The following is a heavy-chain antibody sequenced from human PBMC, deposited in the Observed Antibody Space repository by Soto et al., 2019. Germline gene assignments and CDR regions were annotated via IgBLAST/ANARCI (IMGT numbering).Heavy chain of an antibody. D-gene: IGHD3-10*01. Sequence: QVRLVQSGTEVKKPGASVKVSCKASGYTFTSYGISWVRQAPGQGLEWMGWISVYNGNTNYAQKLQGRVTMTTDTSTSTAYMELSSLRSDDTAVYYCTIASKPREVTPSRMDVWGHGTTVTLSS. CDR3: TIASKPREVTPSRMDV. CDR1: GYTFTSYG. V-gene: IGHV1-18*01. CDR2: ISVYNGNT. J-gene: IGHJ6*02.